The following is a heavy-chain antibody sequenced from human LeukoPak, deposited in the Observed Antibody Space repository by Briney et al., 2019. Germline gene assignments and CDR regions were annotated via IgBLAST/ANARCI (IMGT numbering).Heavy chain of an antibody. J-gene: IGHJ4*02. CDR2: IYPGDSDT. V-gene: IGHV5-51*01. Sequence: GESLKISCKGSGYSFTSYWIGWVRQMPGKGLEWMGIIYPGDSDTRYSPSFQGQVTISADKSITTAYLQWNSLKASDTAMYYCARGGYSSSWYYYSDYWGQGTLVTVSS. CDR3: ARGGYSSSWYYYSDY. CDR1: GYSFTSYW. D-gene: IGHD2-2*01.